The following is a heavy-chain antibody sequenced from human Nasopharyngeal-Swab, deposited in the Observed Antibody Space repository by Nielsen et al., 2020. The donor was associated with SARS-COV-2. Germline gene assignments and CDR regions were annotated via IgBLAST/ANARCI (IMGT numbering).Heavy chain of an antibody. CDR3: ARGGLSLGYSYDYYYYGMDV. Sequence: GSLRLSCTVSGGSISSSSYYWGWIRQPPGKGLEWIGSIYYSGSTYYNPSLKSRVTISVDTSKNQFSLKLSSVTAADTAVYYCARGGLSLGYSYDYYYYGMDVWGQGTTVTVSS. V-gene: IGHV4-39*07. J-gene: IGHJ6*02. D-gene: IGHD5-18*01. CDR2: IYYSGST. CDR1: GGSISSSSYY.